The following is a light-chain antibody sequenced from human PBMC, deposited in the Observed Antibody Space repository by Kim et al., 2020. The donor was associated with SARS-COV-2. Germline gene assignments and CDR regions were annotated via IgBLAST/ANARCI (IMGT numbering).Light chain of an antibody. CDR2: AAS. J-gene: IGKJ1*01. CDR3: QKYNSAPWT. Sequence: ASVGDVVTITCRASQDISNYLAWYQQRPGKAPEVLIYAASALQSGVPSRFSGSGSGTDFTLTISALQPEDAATYFCQKYNSAPWTFGQGTKVDIK. CDR1: QDISNY. V-gene: IGKV1-27*01.